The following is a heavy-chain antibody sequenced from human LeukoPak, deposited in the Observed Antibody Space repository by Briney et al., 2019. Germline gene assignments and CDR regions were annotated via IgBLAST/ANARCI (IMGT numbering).Heavy chain of an antibody. D-gene: IGHD6-13*01. J-gene: IGHJ4*02. Sequence: ASVKVSCKAFGYTFTSNYMHWVRQAPGQGPEWMGVISPSGGSTTYAQKFQGRVTLTRDMSTSTAYMELRSLRSDDTAVYYCARSLNSRLTDYWGQGTLVTVSS. CDR1: GYTFTSNY. V-gene: IGHV1-46*01. CDR3: ARSLNSRLTDY. CDR2: ISPSGGST.